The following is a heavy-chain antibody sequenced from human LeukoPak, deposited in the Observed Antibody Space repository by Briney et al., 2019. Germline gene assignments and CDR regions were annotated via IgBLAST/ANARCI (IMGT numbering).Heavy chain of an antibody. D-gene: IGHD5-18*01. CDR3: ARSRSGYSYDHAAFEI. V-gene: IGHV4-59*01. J-gene: IGHJ3*02. CDR1: GGSISTYY. Sequence: SETLSLTCTVSGGSISTYYWSWIRQPPGKGLEWTAYIDYRGSTTYNPSLRSRVTISVDTSRNQFSLKLSSVTAADTAVYYCARSRSGYSYDHAAFEIWGQGTMVTVSS. CDR2: IDYRGST.